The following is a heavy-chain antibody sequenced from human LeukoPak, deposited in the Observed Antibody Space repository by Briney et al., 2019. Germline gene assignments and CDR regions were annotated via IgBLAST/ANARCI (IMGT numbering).Heavy chain of an antibody. D-gene: IGHD3-22*01. Sequence: PSETLSLTCTVSGGSIRSSYYYWGWIRQPPGKGLEWIGSIYDSGSTYYNPSLKSRVTISVDTSKNQFSLKLSSVTAADTAVYYCARGDYYYDSSGYYRRLGPLDYWGQGTLVTVSS. CDR1: GGSIRSSYYY. CDR2: IYDSGST. J-gene: IGHJ4*02. CDR3: ARGDYYYDSSGYYRRLGPLDY. V-gene: IGHV4-39*01.